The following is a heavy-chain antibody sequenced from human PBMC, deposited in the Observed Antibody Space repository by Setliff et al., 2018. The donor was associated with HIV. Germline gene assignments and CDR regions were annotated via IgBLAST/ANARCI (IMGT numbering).Heavy chain of an antibody. CDR1: GYSLSTFA. D-gene: IGHD2-8*01. J-gene: IGHJ6*03. V-gene: IGHV1-18*04. CDR3: VRLTADRTNYYYYMDV. Sequence: ASVKVSCKASGYSLSTFAISWVRQAPGQGLEWMGWIDSNNGNRNFAQKFRGRVTMTTDISTNTAYMEVRSLSFDDAAVYYCVRLTADRTNYYYYMDVWGKGTTVTVSS. CDR2: IDSNNGNR.